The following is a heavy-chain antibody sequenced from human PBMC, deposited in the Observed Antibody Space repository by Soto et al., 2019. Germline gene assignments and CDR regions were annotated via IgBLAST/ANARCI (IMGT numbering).Heavy chain of an antibody. CDR3: AKDGDYGGNSAWYYYYGMDV. V-gene: IGHV3-30*18. CDR2: ISYDGSNK. Sequence: PGGSLRLSCAASGFTFSSYGMHWVRQAPGKGLEWVAVISYDGSNKYYADSVKGRFTISRDNSKNTLYLQMNSLRAEDTAVYYCAKDGDYGGNSAWYYYYGMDVWGQGTTVTVSS. CDR1: GFTFSSYG. D-gene: IGHD4-17*01. J-gene: IGHJ6*02.